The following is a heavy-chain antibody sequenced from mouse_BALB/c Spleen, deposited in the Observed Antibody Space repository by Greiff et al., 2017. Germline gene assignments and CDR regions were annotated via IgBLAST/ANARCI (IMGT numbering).Heavy chain of an antibody. CDR2: ISSGGGST. CDR1: GFAFSSYD. Sequence: EVKLMESGGGLVKPGGSLKLSCAASGFAFSSYDMSWVRQTPEKRLEWVAYISSGGGSTYYPDTVKGRFTISRDNAKNTLYLQMSSLKSEDTAMYYCARHGVYYGSSHYAMDYWGQGTSVTVSS. V-gene: IGHV5-12-1*01. J-gene: IGHJ4*01. CDR3: ARHGVYYGSSHYAMDY. D-gene: IGHD1-1*01.